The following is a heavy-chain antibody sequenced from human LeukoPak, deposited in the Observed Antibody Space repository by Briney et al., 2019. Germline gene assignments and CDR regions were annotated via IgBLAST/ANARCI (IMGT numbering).Heavy chain of an antibody. Sequence: SVKVSCKASGGTFSSYAINWVRQAPGQGLEWTGGIIPVFGTANYAQKFQGRVTITADESTSTAYMELSSLRSEDTAVYFCARVSRTSMVRGIITFDYWGQGTLVTVSS. D-gene: IGHD3-10*01. CDR2: IIPVFGTA. V-gene: IGHV1-69*13. CDR1: GGTFSSYA. J-gene: IGHJ4*02. CDR3: ARVSRTSMVRGIITFDY.